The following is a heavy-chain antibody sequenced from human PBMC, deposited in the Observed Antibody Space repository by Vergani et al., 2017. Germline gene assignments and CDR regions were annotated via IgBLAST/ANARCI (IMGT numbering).Heavy chain of an antibody. CDR2: IYYSGST. Sequence: QVQLQESGPGLVTPSETLSLTCTVSGGSISSYYWSWIRQPPGKGLEWIGYIYYSGSTNYNPSLKSRVTISVDTSKNQFSLKLSSVTAADTAVYYCARLSSSHFNYYYGMDVWGQGTTVTVSS. CDR1: GGSISSYY. J-gene: IGHJ6*02. CDR3: ARLSSSHFNYYYGMDV. D-gene: IGHD6-13*01. V-gene: IGHV4-59*01.